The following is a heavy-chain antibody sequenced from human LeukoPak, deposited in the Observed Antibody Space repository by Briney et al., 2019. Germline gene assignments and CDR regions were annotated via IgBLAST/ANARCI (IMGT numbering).Heavy chain of an antibody. Sequence: VASVKVSCKVSGYTLTELSMHWVRQAPGKGLEWMGGFDPEDGETIYAQKFQGRVTMTEDTSTDTAYMELSSLRSEDTAVYYCAKDSRPNYYDSSGYIDYWGQGTLVTVSS. CDR2: FDPEDGET. D-gene: IGHD3-22*01. CDR1: GYTLTELS. J-gene: IGHJ4*02. CDR3: AKDSRPNYYDSSGYIDY. V-gene: IGHV1-24*01.